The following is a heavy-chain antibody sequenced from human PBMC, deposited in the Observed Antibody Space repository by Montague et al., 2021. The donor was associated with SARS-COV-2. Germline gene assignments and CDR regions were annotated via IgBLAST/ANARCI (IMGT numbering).Heavy chain of an antibody. CDR3: ASRGAGWFGSNPERFDY. CDR1: GGSISSSNW. J-gene: IGHJ4*02. CDR2: IHHSGST. Sequence: SETLSLTCAVSGGSISSSNWRSWVRQPPGKGLEWIGEIHHSGSTNYNPSLKSRVTISVDKSKNQFSLKLSSVTAADTAVYYCASRGAGWFGSNPERFDYWGQGTLVTVSS. D-gene: IGHD3-10*01. V-gene: IGHV4-4*02.